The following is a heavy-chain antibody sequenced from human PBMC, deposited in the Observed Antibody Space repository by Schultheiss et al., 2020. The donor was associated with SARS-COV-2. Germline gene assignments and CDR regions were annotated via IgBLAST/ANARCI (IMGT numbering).Heavy chain of an antibody. J-gene: IGHJ4*02. CDR3: ARRDYDSSGYFDY. Sequence: SETLSLTCAVYGGSFSGYSWSWIRQPPGKGLELIGEINHSGSTNHNPSLKSRVTISVDTSKNQFSLKLSSVTAADTAVYYCARRDYDSSGYFDYWGQGTLVTVSS. CDR1: GGSFSGYS. CDR2: INHSGST. D-gene: IGHD3-22*01. V-gene: IGHV4-34*01.